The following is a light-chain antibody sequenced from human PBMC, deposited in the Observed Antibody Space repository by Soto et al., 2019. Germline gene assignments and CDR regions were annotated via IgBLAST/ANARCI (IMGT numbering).Light chain of an antibody. CDR2: GAT. V-gene: IGKV1-33*01. CDR3: QQYDILPRA. Sequence: DIQMTQSPSSLSASVGDRVTITCQASQDIKKYLNWYQQKPGKVPKLLIYGATKLETGVPSRFNGSGSGTDFTFTISGVQSEDFATYYCQQYDILPRAFGPGTKVDV. CDR1: QDIKKY. J-gene: IGKJ3*01.